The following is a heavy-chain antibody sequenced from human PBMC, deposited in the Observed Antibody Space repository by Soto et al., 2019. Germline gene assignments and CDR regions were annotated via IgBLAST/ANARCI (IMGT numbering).Heavy chain of an antibody. D-gene: IGHD2-15*01. CDR1: GFTFSSYW. J-gene: IGHJ4*02. V-gene: IGHV3-74*01. CDR2: INGDGIST. Sequence: HPGGSLRLSCAASGFTFSSYWMHWVRQDPEKGLVWVSRINGDGISTSYADSVKGRFTISRDNAKDTLYLHMNSLGAEDTAVYYCARISQGTYCRGGNCYSDYWGQGTLVTVSS. CDR3: ARISQGTYCRGGNCYSDY.